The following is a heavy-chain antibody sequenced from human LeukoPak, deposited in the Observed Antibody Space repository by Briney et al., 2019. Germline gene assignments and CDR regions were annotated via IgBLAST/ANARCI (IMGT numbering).Heavy chain of an antibody. CDR1: VGSISSYY. V-gene: IGHV4-59*08. J-gene: IGHJ5*02. CDR3: ARNGFGELRPSNNWFDP. CDR2: IYYSGST. Sequence: SETLSLTCTVSVGSISSYYWSWLRQPPGKGLEWIGYIYYSGSTNYNPSLKSRVTISVDTSKNQFSLKLSSVTAADTAVYYCARNGFGELRPSNNWFDPWGQGTLVTVSS. D-gene: IGHD3-10*01.